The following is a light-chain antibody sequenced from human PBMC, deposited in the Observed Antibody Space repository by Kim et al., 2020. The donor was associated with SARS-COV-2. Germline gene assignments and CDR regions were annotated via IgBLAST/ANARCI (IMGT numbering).Light chain of an antibody. J-gene: IGKJ4*01. CDR2: GAS. V-gene: IGKV3-20*01. CDR1: QGFGSNS. CDR3: HQTGSSPLT. Sequence: SPGQRPPLARRASQGFGSNSLGRCPQKPGHAPRPLIYGASTRATGIPDRFSGGGSETDFSLTISRIEPEDFAVYYCHQTGSSPLTFGGGNKVDIK.